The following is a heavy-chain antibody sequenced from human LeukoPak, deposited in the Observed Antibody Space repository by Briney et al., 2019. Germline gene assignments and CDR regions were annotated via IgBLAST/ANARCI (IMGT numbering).Heavy chain of an antibody. CDR3: ARAPMVRGSLFDY. CDR1: GYTFTSYG. CDR2: ISAYNGNT. D-gene: IGHD3-10*01. V-gene: IGHV1-18*01. Sequence: ASVKVSCKASGYTFTSYGISWVRQAPGQGLEWMGWISAYNGNTNYAQKLQGRVTMTTDTSTSTAHMELRSLRSDDTAVYYCARAPMVRGSLFDYWGQGTLVTVSS. J-gene: IGHJ4*02.